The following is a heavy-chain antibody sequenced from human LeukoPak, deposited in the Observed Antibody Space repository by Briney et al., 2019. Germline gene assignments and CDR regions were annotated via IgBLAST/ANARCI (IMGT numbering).Heavy chain of an antibody. V-gene: IGHV4-38-2*02. D-gene: IGHD6-6*01. CDR1: GYSISSDYY. J-gene: IGHJ4*02. CDR3: ARDRGGVSSPIYY. Sequence: KPSETLSLTCAVSGYSISSDYYWGWIRQPPGRGLEWIASIYRSGRTYYNPSLKSRVTITLDTSKNQFSLKVNSVTAADTAVYFCARDRGGVSSPIYYWGQVTLVTVSS. CDR2: IYRSGRT.